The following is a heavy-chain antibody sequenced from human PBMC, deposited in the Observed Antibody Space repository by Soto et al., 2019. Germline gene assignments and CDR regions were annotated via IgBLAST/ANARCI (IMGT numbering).Heavy chain of an antibody. Sequence: EVPLLDSGGGLVQIGGSLRLSCAASGFTFSSYTMAWVRQAPGKGLEWISAISGSGDSPSYADSVQGRVSISRDNLRNTFFVQMTGLRGEDTASDYWTKSRWNGDSCCVPVYLGHGALVTFSS. J-gene: IGHJ4*01. CDR3: TKSRWNGDSCCVPVY. V-gene: IGHV3-23*01. D-gene: IGHD2-21*02. CDR1: GFTFSSYT. CDR2: ISGSGDSP.